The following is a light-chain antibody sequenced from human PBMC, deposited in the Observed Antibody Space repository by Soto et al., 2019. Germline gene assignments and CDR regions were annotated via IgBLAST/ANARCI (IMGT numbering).Light chain of an antibody. V-gene: IGLV1-40*01. CDR2: GNY. CDR1: SSNLGAGYD. CDR3: QSSASSLSGVV. Sequence: QSVLTQPPSVSGAPGQRVTISCTGSSSNLGAGYDVPWYQQLPGPAPKLLFSGNYNRPSGVPDRCYGSKSGTSASLAITGLHADDEANYNGQSSASSLSGVVFCGGTKPPS. J-gene: IGLJ2*01.